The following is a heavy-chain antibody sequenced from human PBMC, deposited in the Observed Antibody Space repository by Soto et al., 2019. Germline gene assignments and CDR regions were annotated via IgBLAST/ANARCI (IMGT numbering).Heavy chain of an antibody. CDR3: ARSAMVRGAMAYLDY. CDR1: GFTFSSYG. J-gene: IGHJ4*02. D-gene: IGHD3-10*01. CDR2: IWFDGSNK. V-gene: IGHV3-33*01. Sequence: QVQLVESGGGVVQPGRSLRLSCAASGFTFSSYGMHWVRQAPGKGLEWVAVIWFDGSNKYYADSVKGRFTISRDNSKNTLYLQMNSLRAEDTAVYYCARSAMVRGAMAYLDYWGQGTLVTVSS.